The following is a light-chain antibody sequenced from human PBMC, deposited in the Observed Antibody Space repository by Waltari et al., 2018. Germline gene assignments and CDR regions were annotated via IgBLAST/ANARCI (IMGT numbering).Light chain of an antibody. J-gene: IGLJ2*01. CDR3: SSYIGSSTLEL. V-gene: IGLV2-14*03. CDR2: DVS. Sequence: QSALTQPASVSGSPGQSITISCTGTSSDVGGYNYVAWYQPHPGQAPKLMIFDVSNRPSVVSNRVSGSKSGNTASLTISGLQAEDEADYYCSSYIGSSTLELFGGGTSLTVL. CDR1: SSDVGGYNY.